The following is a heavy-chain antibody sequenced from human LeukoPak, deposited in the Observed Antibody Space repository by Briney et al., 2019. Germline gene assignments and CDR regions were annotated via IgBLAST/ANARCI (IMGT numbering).Heavy chain of an antibody. CDR2: IRLDGSNE. V-gene: IGHV3-30*02. CDR3: TRGYDSRY. D-gene: IGHD3-9*01. Sequence: GASLRLSCAASGFPFTTYAMNWVRQAPGKGLEWVAFIRLDGSNEQYADSVKGRSTISRDHSKNTLYMQMHSLTSDDTAVYYCTRGYDSRYWGQGTLVTVSS. CDR1: GFPFTTYA. J-gene: IGHJ4*02.